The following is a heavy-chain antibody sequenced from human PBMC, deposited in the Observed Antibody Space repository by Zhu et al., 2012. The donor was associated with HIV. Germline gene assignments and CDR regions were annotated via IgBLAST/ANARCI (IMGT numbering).Heavy chain of an antibody. CDR1: GYSISSGYY. Sequence: QVQLQESGPGLVKPSETLSLTCAVSGYSISSGYYWGWIRQPPGKGLEWIGRIYYSGSTYYNPSLKSRVTISVDTSKNQFSLKLSSVTATDTAVCYCARALEPVAGAYYFDYWGQGTLVHRLL. D-gene: IGHD6-19*01. J-gene: IGHJ4*02. CDR2: IYYSGST. CDR3: ARALEPVAGAYYFDY. V-gene: IGHV4-38-2*01.